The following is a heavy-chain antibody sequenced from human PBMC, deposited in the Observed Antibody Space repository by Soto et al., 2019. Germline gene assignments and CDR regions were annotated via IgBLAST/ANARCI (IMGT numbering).Heavy chain of an antibody. D-gene: IGHD1-26*01. Sequence: EVQLVESGGGVVQPGGSLRLSCAASGVTFSDYGVNWVRQAPGKGLEWISYISSGSDTIYYADSVKGRFTISRDNAKKSLFLQMTSLRDEDTAVYYCARVSTTWEDDYWGQGTLVTVSS. CDR1: GVTFSDYG. CDR2: ISSGSDTI. V-gene: IGHV3-48*02. J-gene: IGHJ4*02. CDR3: ARVSTTWEDDY.